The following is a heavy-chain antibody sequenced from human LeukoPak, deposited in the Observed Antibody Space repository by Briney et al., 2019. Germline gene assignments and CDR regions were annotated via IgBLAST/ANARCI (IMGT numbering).Heavy chain of an antibody. Sequence: GGSLRLSCAASGFTFRSYWMSWVRQAPGKGLEWVANIKQDGSEKNYVDSVKGRFTISRDNAKNSLSLQMTSLRAEDTAVYYCVRGQDGIDNWFDPWGQGTLVTVAS. J-gene: IGHJ5*02. CDR3: VRGQDGIDNWFDP. CDR1: GFTFRSYW. D-gene: IGHD5-24*01. CDR2: IKQDGSEK. V-gene: IGHV3-7*01.